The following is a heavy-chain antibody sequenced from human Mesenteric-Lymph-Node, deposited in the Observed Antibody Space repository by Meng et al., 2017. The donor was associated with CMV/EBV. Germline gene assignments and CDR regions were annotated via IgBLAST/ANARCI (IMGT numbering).Heavy chain of an antibody. D-gene: IGHD6-19*01. CDR1: GYSFTSYY. CDR2: ITPSGDSA. CDR3: VRDGLDY. Sequence: SVKVSCKASGYSFTSYYMPWVRQAPGQGLEWMGIITPSGDSASYAQKYQGRVGMTRDTSTSTVYMELSSLSSEDTAVYYCVRDGLDYWGQGTLVTVSS. J-gene: IGHJ4*02. V-gene: IGHV1-46*01.